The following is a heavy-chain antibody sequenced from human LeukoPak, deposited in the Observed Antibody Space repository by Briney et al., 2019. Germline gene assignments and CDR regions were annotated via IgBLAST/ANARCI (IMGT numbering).Heavy chain of an antibody. V-gene: IGHV3-7*04. CDR3: ARDLYDILTGYSYDAFDI. CDR1: GFTFSTYW. CDR2: IKQDGSEK. J-gene: IGHJ3*02. Sequence: PGGSLRLSCAASGFTFSTYWMSWVRQAPGKGLEWVANIKQDGSEKYYVDSVKGRFTISRDNAKNSLYLQMNSLRAEDTAVYYCARDLYDILTGYSYDAFDIWGQGTMVTVSS. D-gene: IGHD3-9*01.